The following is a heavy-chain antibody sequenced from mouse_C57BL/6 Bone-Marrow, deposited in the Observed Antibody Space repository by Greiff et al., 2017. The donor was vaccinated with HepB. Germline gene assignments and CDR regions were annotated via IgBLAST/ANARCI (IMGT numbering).Heavy chain of an antibody. CDR2: IDPANGNT. Sequence: EVKLVESVAELVRPGASVKLSCTASGFNIKNTYMHWVKQRPEQGLEWVGRIDPANGNTKYAPKFQGKATITADTSSNTAYLQLSSLTSEDTAIYYCARLYGSSPQYFDVWGTGTTVTVSS. V-gene: IGHV14-3*01. CDR1: GFNIKNTY. D-gene: IGHD1-1*01. J-gene: IGHJ1*03. CDR3: ARLYGSSPQYFDV.